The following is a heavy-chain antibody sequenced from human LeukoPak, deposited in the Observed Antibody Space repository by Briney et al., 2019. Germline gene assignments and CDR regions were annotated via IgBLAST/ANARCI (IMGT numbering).Heavy chain of an antibody. CDR2: IYISGNT. D-gene: IGHD3-3*01. J-gene: IGHJ3*02. V-gene: IGHV4-4*09. Sequence: SETLSLTCTVSGVSIRSYYWSWIRQPPGKGLERIGYIYISGNTNYDPSLRSRVTMSGDTSKNQVSLKVRSVTAADTAVYFCARHLEYVADGFDMWGQGSMVTVSS. CDR1: GVSIRSYY. CDR3: ARHLEYVADGFDM.